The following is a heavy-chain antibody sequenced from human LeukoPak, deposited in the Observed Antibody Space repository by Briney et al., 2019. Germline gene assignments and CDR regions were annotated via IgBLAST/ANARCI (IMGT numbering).Heavy chain of an antibody. CDR2: IYYSGST. D-gene: IGHD6-13*01. CDR3: ARDHIAAAGYRHFDY. V-gene: IGHV4-31*03. Sequence: SQTLSLTCTVSGGSIGSGAYYWSWIRQHPGKGLEWIGYIYYSGSTYYNPSLKSRVTISVDTSKNQFSLRLSSVTAADTAVYYCARDHIAAAGYRHFDYWGQETLVTVSS. CDR1: GGSIGSGAYY. J-gene: IGHJ4*02.